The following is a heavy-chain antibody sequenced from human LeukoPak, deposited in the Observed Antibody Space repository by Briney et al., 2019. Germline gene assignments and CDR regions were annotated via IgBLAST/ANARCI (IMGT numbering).Heavy chain of an antibody. CDR2: IRSKTDGETI. D-gene: IGHD6-13*01. J-gene: IGHJ4*02. CDR3: TTDSRTAAPPHFDY. CDR1: GFSFSKAW. Sequence: GGSLRLSCAASGFSFSKAWMSWVRQAPGKGLEWVGRIRSKTDGETIQYAAPVEGRFTISRDDSKNTLDLQMNSLKTEDTAVYYCTTDSRTAAPPHFDYWGQGSLVTVSS. V-gene: IGHV3-15*01.